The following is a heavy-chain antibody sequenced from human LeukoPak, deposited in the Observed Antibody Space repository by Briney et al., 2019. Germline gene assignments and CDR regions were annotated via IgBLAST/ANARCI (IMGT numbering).Heavy chain of an antibody. CDR3: ARGEGDYGDEGIYYFDY. V-gene: IGHV4-34*01. CDR2: INHSGST. J-gene: IGHJ4*02. CDR1: GGSFSGYY. D-gene: IGHD4-17*01. Sequence: ETLSLTCAVYGGSFSGYYWSWIRQPPGKGLEWIGEINHSGSTNYNPSLKSRVTISVDTSKNQFSLKLSSVTAADTAVYYCARGEGDYGDEGIYYFDYWGQGTLVTVSS.